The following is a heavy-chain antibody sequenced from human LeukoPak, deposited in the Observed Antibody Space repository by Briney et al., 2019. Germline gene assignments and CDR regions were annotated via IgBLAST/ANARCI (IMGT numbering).Heavy chain of an antibody. V-gene: IGHV3-20*04. CDR2: INWNGGST. J-gene: IGHJ6*03. CDR1: GFTFDDYG. Sequence: GGSLRLSCAASGFTFDDYGMSWVRQAPGKGLEWVSGINWNGGSTGYADSVKGRFTISRDNAKNSLYLQMNSLRAEDTALYYRARARSTYYYYMDVWGKGTTVTVSS. CDR3: ARARSTYYYYMDV.